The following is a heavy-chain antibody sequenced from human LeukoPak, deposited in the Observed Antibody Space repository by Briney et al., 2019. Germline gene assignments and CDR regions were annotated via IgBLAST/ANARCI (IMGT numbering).Heavy chain of an antibody. J-gene: IGHJ4*02. Sequence: SETLSLTCAVSGYSLSSGYYWGWIRQPPGKGLEWIGSISHSGSTYYNPSLKSRVTISVDTSKNQSSLELSSVTAADTAVYYCARLSNFVGTLDYWGQGTLVTVSS. V-gene: IGHV4-38-2*01. CDR3: ARLSNFVGTLDY. CDR2: ISHSGST. D-gene: IGHD4-11*01. CDR1: GYSLSSGYY.